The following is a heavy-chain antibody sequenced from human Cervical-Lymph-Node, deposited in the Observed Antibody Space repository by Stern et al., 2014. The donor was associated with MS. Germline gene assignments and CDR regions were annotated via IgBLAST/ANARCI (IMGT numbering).Heavy chain of an antibody. CDR3: ASQI. CDR1: GFIFSNYA. CDR2: VSSDGANT. Sequence: VQLVESGGCVVQPGRSLRLSCAASGFIFSNYAMHWVRQPPGEGLEWVAVVSSDGANTYFADSVKGRFTISRDNSKNTLYLQMNSLKIEDTAIYYCASQIWGQGTMVTVSS. V-gene: IGHV3-30*01. J-gene: IGHJ3*02.